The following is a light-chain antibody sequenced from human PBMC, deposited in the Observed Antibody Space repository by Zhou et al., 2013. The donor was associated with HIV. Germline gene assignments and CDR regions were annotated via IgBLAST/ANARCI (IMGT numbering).Light chain of an antibody. Sequence: DIQLTQSPSFLSASVGDRVTITCRASQDISKYLAWYQQKPGKAPNLLINAATTKRSGVPSRFSGSGSGTDFSLTITALQPEDFATYYCLQDYNYPYTFGQGTKLEIK. CDR1: QDISKY. J-gene: IGKJ2*01. CDR2: AAT. V-gene: IGKV1-9*01. CDR3: LQDYNYPYT.